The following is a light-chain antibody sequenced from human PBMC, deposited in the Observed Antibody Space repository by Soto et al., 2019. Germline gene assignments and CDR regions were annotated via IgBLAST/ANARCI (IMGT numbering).Light chain of an antibody. CDR1: QSVSSSY. Sequence: EIVLTQSPGTLSLSPGERATLSCRASQSVSSSYLAWYQQRPGQAPRLLIYGASTRATGIPARFSGSGSGTEFTLTISSLEPEDFAVYYCHQRKSWPRTFGQGTKVDIK. CDR2: GAS. CDR3: HQRKSWPRT. J-gene: IGKJ1*01. V-gene: IGKV3D-20*02.